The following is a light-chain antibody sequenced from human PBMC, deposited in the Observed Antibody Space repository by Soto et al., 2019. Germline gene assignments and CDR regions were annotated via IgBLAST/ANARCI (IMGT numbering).Light chain of an antibody. Sequence: DLHRPRSPSTLSASVGAGVTIPWRASPSISRRLAWYQQQPGKAPKLLIYKASNLESGVPSRFSGRGSGTEFTLSISSLQPDDFAPQSRQPYNTYPSFG. CDR3: QPYNTYPS. V-gene: IGKV1-5*03. CDR2: KAS. CDR1: PSISRR. J-gene: IGKJ1*01.